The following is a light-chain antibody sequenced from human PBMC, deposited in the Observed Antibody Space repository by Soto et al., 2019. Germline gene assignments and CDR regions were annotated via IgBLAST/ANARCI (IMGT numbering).Light chain of an antibody. J-gene: IGKJ1*01. Sequence: EIVLTQSPATLSLSPGERATLSCRASQSIRSNLAWYQHKPGQAPRLLIYDASNRATGIPGRFSGSGSGTDFTLTISNLEPEDVAVYYCQQRDNLPWTFGQGAKVEIK. CDR3: QQRDNLPWT. V-gene: IGKV3-11*01. CDR1: QSIRSN. CDR2: DAS.